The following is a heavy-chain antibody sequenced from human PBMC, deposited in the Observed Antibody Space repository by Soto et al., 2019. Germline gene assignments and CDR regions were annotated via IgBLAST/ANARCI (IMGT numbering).Heavy chain of an antibody. D-gene: IGHD2-21*02. J-gene: IGHJ4*02. V-gene: IGHV1-69*02. CDR1: GGTFSSYT. Sequence: QVQLVQSGAEVKKPGSSVKVSCKASGGTFSSYTISWVRQAPGQGLEWMGRIIPILGIANYAQKFQGRVTMTADESTSTAYMELSSLRSEDTAVYYCARCGGYCGGDCYPGSSNSYFDYWGPGTLVTVSS. CDR3: ARCGGYCGGDCYPGSSNSYFDY. CDR2: IIPILGIA.